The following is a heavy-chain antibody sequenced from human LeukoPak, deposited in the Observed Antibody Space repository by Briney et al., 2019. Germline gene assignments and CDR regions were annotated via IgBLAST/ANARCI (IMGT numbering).Heavy chain of an antibody. D-gene: IGHD5-18*01. CDR1: GFTFSNAW. Sequence: AGSLRLSCARSGFTFSNAWVICVRQAPGKGLEWVGRIKSKSDGGRTDYAAAVKGRFTISRDDSKTTLYLQMNSLKTEDSGVYYCATDGYSYAPGDYWGQGTLVTVSS. CDR2: IKSKSDGGRT. CDR3: ATDGYSYAPGDY. V-gene: IGHV3-15*01. J-gene: IGHJ4*02.